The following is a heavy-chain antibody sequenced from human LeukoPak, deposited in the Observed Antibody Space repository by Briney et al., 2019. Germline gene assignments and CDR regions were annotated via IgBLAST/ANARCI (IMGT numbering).Heavy chain of an antibody. D-gene: IGHD5-18*01. Sequence: GGSLRLSCAASGFTFSSYSMNWVRQAPGKGLEWVSSISSSSSYIYYADSVKGRFTISRDNAKNSLYLQMNSLRAEDTAVYYCARVRGYSYGFDYWGQGTLVTVSS. J-gene: IGHJ4*02. CDR3: ARVRGYSYGFDY. V-gene: IGHV3-21*01. CDR1: GFTFSSYS. CDR2: ISSSSSYI.